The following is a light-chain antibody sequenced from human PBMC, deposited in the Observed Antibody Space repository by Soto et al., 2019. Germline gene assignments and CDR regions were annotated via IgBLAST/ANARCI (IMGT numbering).Light chain of an antibody. CDR1: QSVTNNY. Sequence: EIVLMQSPGTLSLSPGERATLSCRASQSVTNNYLAWYQQKPGQAPRLLIYGASSRATGVPDRFSGSGSGTDFTLTITRLEPQDFAVYYCQQYGLSPLMYTFGQGTKLGVK. CDR2: GAS. CDR3: QQYGLSPLMYT. V-gene: IGKV3-20*01. J-gene: IGKJ2*01.